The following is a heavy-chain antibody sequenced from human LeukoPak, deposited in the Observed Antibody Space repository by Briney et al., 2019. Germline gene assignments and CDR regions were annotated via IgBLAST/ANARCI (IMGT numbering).Heavy chain of an antibody. D-gene: IGHD2-15*01. V-gene: IGHV1-24*01. CDR2: FDPEDGET. J-gene: IGHJ4*02. CDR3: ATLEGYCSPSAGYCSGLDY. Sequence: GASVKVSCKVSGYTLTELSMHWVRQAPGKGLEWMGGFDPEDGETIYAQKFQGRVTITTDESTSTAYMELSSLRSEDTAVYYCATLEGYCSPSAGYCSGLDYWGQGTLVTVSS. CDR1: GYTLTELS.